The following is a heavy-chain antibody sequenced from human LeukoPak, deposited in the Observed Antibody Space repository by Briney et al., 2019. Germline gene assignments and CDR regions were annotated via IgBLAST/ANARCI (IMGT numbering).Heavy chain of an antibody. Sequence: GGSLRLSCAASGFTFSSYSINWVRQAPGKGLEWVSYISSSSSTIYYADSVKGRFTISRDNAKNSLYLQMNSLRAEDTAVYYCARGKNLYYYYYYMDVWGKGTTVTVSS. CDR1: GFTFSSYS. CDR2: ISSSSSTI. CDR3: ARGKNLYYYYYYMDV. V-gene: IGHV3-48*01. J-gene: IGHJ6*03.